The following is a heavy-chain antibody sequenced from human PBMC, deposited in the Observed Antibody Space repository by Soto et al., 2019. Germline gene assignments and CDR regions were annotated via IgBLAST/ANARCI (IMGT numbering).Heavy chain of an antibody. J-gene: IGHJ6*02. CDR2: IYYSGSS. CDR3: ARAIVVTVGGMDV. V-gene: IGHV4-30-4*01. D-gene: IGHD5-12*01. CDR1: GGSISNADYH. Sequence: QVQLQESGPGLVKPSQTLSLTCTVSGGSISNADYHCSWVRQPPGKGLEWIGYIYYSGSSFFNPSLKSRVTMSKDTSKNQFSLRLTSVTAADTAVYYCARAIVVTVGGMDVWGRGTTVTVSS.